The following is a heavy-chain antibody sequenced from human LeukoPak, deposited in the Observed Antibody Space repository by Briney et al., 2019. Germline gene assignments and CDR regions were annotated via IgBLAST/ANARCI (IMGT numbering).Heavy chain of an antibody. CDR2: INPNSGGT. Sequence: GASVKVSCKASGYTFTGYYMHWVRQAPGQGLEWMGRINPNSGGTNYAQKFQGRVTMTRDTSTSTAYMELSRLRSDDTAVYYCARIGDIVVVVAATPSHMDVWGKGTTVTVSS. CDR3: ARIGDIVVVVAATPSHMDV. D-gene: IGHD2-15*01. V-gene: IGHV1-2*06. CDR1: GYTFTGYY. J-gene: IGHJ6*03.